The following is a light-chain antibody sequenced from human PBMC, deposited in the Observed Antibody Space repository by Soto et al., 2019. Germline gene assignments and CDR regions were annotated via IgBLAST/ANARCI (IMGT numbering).Light chain of an antibody. CDR2: EVS. Sequence: QSALTQPPSASGSPGQSVTISCTGTSSDVGGYNYVSWYQQHPGKATKLIIYEVSKRPSGVPDRFSGSKSGNTASLTVSGLQAEDEAEFYCSSYAGSNNVLFGGGTKLTVL. J-gene: IGLJ2*01. V-gene: IGLV2-8*01. CDR1: SSDVGGYNY. CDR3: SSYAGSNNVL.